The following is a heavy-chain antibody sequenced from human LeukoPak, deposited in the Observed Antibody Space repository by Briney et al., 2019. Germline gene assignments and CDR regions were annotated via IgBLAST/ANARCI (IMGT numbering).Heavy chain of an antibody. D-gene: IGHD3-3*01. Sequence: PSETLSLTCTVSGGSISSSNYYWGWIRQPPGKGLEWIGSIYYSGGTYYNPSLKSRVTISVDTSKNQFSLKLNSVTAADTAVYYCARVAPYYDFWSGYSYYYMDVWGKGTTVTVSS. V-gene: IGHV4-39*07. CDR1: GGSISSSNYY. CDR2: IYYSGGT. CDR3: ARVAPYYDFWSGYSYYYMDV. J-gene: IGHJ6*03.